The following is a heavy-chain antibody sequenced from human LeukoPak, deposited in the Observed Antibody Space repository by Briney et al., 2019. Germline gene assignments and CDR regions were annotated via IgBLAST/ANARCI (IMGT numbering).Heavy chain of an antibody. CDR1: GGSISSSSYY. Sequence: PSETLSLTCTVSGGSISSSSYYWGWIRQPPGKGLEWIGSIYYSGSTYYNPSLKSRVTISVDTSKNQFSLKLSSVTAADTAVYYCARDQPKAAAGTPSDYWGQGTLVTVSS. CDR2: IYYSGST. V-gene: IGHV4-39*07. D-gene: IGHD6-13*01. CDR3: ARDQPKAAAGTPSDY. J-gene: IGHJ4*02.